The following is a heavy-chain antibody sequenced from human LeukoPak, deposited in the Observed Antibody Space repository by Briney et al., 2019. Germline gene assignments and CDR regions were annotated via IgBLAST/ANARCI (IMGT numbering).Heavy chain of an antibody. Sequence: ASVTVSCKTSGYSFINFDITWMRQATGQGLEWMGWLNTNTGETGYAEKFQGSVTMTRDTSTSTAYMELSSLRSEDTAVYYCARGTSSWYRGALGYWGQGTLVTVSS. D-gene: IGHD6-13*01. CDR2: LNTNTGET. J-gene: IGHJ4*02. CDR1: GYSFINFD. CDR3: ARGTSSWYRGALGY. V-gene: IGHV1-8*01.